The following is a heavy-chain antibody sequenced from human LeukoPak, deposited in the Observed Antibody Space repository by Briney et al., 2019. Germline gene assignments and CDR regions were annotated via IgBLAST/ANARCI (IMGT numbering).Heavy chain of an antibody. J-gene: IGHJ4*02. D-gene: IGHD6-19*01. Sequence: PSETLSLTCAVYGGSFSGYYWSWIRQPPGKGLEWIGEINHSGSTNYNPSLKSRVTISVDTSKNQFSLKLGSVTAADTAVYYCARGLNRSGWPVFDYWGQGTLVTVSS. CDR3: ARGLNRSGWPVFDY. V-gene: IGHV4-34*01. CDR2: INHSGST. CDR1: GGSFSGYY.